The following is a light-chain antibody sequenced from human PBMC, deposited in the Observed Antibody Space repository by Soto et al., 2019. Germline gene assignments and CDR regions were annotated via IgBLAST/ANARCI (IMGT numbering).Light chain of an antibody. CDR3: QQYNSYRYT. Sequence: DIQMTQSPSTLSASVGDRVTITCRASQSISSWLAWYQQKPGKAPKLLIYDASSLESGVPSRFSGRGSGTEFTLTIISLQTDDFATYYCQQYNSYRYTFGQGTKLEIK. J-gene: IGKJ2*01. CDR2: DAS. CDR1: QSISSW. V-gene: IGKV1-5*01.